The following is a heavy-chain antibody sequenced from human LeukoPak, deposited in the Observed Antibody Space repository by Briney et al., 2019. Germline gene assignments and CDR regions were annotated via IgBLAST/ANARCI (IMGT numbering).Heavy chain of an antibody. CDR3: ARGAYCTNGVCYLSYYYYMDV. J-gene: IGHJ6*03. CDR1: GYTFTGYY. CDR2: MNPNSGNT. D-gene: IGHD2-8*01. Sequence: GASVKVSCKASGYTFTGYYMHWVRQATGQGLAWMGLMNPNSGNTGYAQKFQGRVTITRNTSISTAYMELSSLRSEDTAVYYCARGAYCTNGVCYLSYYYYMDVWGKGTTVTVSS. V-gene: IGHV1-8*03.